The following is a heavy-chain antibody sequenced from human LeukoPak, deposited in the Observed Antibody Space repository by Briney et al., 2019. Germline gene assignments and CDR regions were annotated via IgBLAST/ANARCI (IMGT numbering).Heavy chain of an antibody. V-gene: IGHV1-2*02. J-gene: IGHJ4*02. CDR3: ARASQVGATTSRY. D-gene: IGHD1-26*01. CDR2: INPNSGGT. CDR1: GYTFTGYY. Sequence: ASVKFSCKASGYTFTGYYMHWVRQAPGQGLEWMGWINPNSGGTNYAQKFQGRVTMTRDTSISTAYMELSRLRSDDTAVYYCARASQVGATTSRYWGQGTLVTVSS.